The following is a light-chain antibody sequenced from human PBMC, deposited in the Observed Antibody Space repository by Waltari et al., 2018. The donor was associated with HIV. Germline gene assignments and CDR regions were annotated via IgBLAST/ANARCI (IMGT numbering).Light chain of an antibody. CDR1: QSVSSN. CDR2: GAS. CDR3: QQYNNWPRWT. Sequence: EIVMTQSPAPLSGFPGERAHLPCRARQSVSSNLAWYQQKPGQAPRLLIHGASTRATGIPARFSGSGSGTEFTLTISSLQSEDFAVYYCQQYNNWPRWTFGQGTKVEIK. J-gene: IGKJ1*01. V-gene: IGKV3-15*01.